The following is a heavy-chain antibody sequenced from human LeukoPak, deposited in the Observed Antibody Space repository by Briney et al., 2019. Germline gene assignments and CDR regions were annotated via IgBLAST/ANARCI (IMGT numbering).Heavy chain of an antibody. V-gene: IGHV1-2*02. Sequence: ASVKVSCKASGYTFTGYYMHWVRQAPGQGLEWMGWINPNSGGTNYAQKFQGRVTMTRDTSISTAYMELSSLRSDDTAVYYCARDGSNGYSNYDFWSGYPNWFDPWGQGTLVTVSS. CDR2: INPNSGGT. CDR3: ARDGSNGYSNYDFWSGYPNWFDP. CDR1: GYTFTGYY. D-gene: IGHD3-3*01. J-gene: IGHJ5*02.